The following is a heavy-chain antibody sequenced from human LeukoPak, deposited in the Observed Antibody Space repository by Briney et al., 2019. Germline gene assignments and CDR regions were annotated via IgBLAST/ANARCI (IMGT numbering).Heavy chain of an antibody. Sequence: ASVKVSCKASGGTFSSYAISWVRQAPGQGLEWMGGIIPIFGTANYAQKFQGRVTITADESTSTAYMELSSLRSEDTAVYYCARGLLLWFGELLRGDAFDIWGQGTMVTVSS. CDR2: IIPIFGTA. D-gene: IGHD3-10*01. CDR3: ARGLLLWFGELLRGDAFDI. V-gene: IGHV1-69*13. J-gene: IGHJ3*02. CDR1: GGTFSSYA.